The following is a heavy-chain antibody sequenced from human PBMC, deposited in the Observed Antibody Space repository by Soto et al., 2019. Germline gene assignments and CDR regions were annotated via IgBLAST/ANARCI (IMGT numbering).Heavy chain of an antibody. CDR3: ARVTTIFGVGPYYYYYMDV. D-gene: IGHD3-3*01. CDR2: MNPNSGNT. V-gene: IGHV1-8*01. Sequence: ASVKVSCKASGYTFTSYDINWVRQATGQGLEWMGWMNPNSGNTGYAQKLKGRVTMTRNTSISTAYMELSSLRSEDTAVYYCARVTTIFGVGPYYYYYMDVWGKGTTVTVSS. CDR1: GYTFTSYD. J-gene: IGHJ6*03.